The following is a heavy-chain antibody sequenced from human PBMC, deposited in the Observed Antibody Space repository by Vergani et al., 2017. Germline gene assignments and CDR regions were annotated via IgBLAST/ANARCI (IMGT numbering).Heavy chain of an antibody. V-gene: IGHV3-33*01. CDR2: IWYDGSNK. CDR3: AANFDF. Sequence: QVQLVESGGGVVQPGRSLRLFCAGSGFTFSNYGIHWVRQAPGKGLEWVAVIWYDGSNKYYADSVKGRFSVSRDNSKNTVYLQMNSLRAEDTAVYYCAANFDFWGQGTLVTVSS. CDR1: GFTFSNYG. J-gene: IGHJ4*02. D-gene: IGHD4/OR15-4a*01.